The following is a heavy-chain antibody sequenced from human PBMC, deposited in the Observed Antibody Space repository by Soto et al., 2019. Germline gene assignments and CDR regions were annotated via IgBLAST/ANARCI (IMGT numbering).Heavy chain of an antibody. CDR2: IYYSGST. CDR3: ARQMGLGIRGYFDY. V-gene: IGHV4-59*01. CDR1: GGSISSYH. J-gene: IGHJ4*02. Sequence: SETLSLTCTVSGGSISSYHWSWIRQPPGKGLEWIGYIYYSGSTNYNPSLKSPVTISVVTSKNQFSLKLSTVTAADTAVYYCARQMGLGIRGYFDYWGQGTLVTVSS. D-gene: IGHD7-27*01.